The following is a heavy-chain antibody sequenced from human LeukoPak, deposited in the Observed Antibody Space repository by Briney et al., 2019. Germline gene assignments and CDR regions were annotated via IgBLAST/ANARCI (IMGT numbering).Heavy chain of an antibody. CDR1: GFTVSSNY. J-gene: IGHJ4*02. V-gene: IGHV3-23*01. CDR2: ISGSGGST. Sequence: PGGSLRLSCAASGFTVSSNYMSWVRQAPGKGLEWVSAISGSGGSTYYADSVKGRFTISRDNSKNTLYLQMNSLRAEDTAVYYCAKQPGIAAAGPFDYWGQGTLVTVSS. CDR3: AKQPGIAAAGPFDY. D-gene: IGHD6-13*01.